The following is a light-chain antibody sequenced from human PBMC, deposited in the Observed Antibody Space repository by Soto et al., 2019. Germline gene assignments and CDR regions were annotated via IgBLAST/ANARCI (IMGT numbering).Light chain of an antibody. CDR3: QQSYSTPRT. V-gene: IGKV1-39*01. J-gene: IGKJ1*01. Sequence: DIQMTQSPSSLSASVGYRFTITCRASQSISSYLNWYQQKPGKAPKLLIYAASSLQSGVPSRFSGSGSGTDFTLTISSLQPEDFATYYCQQSYSTPRTFAQGTQL. CDR1: QSISSY. CDR2: AAS.